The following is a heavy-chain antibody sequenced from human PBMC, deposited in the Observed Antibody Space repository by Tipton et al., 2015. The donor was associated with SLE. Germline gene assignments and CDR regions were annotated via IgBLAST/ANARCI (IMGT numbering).Heavy chain of an antibody. Sequence: SLRLSCAASGFTFSNYAMSWFRQAPGKGLEWVSVIYSHGKTYYADSVKGRFTISRANSLNMLYLRMNSLTLGDTAMYFCGKTSPFDAWGPGALVTVSS. J-gene: IGHJ5*02. CDR1: GFTFSNYA. V-gene: IGHV3-23*03. CDR2: IYSHGKT. CDR3: GKTSPFDA.